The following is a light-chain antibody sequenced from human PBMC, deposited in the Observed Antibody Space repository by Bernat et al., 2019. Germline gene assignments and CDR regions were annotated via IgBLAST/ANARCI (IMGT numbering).Light chain of an antibody. CDR3: QQYGTSMLT. Sequence: EIVLTQSPGTLSLSPGERVTLSCRASQSVSSNYVAWYQQKPGQAPRLLIYDASSRATGIPDRFSGSGSGTDFILTISSLEPEDFAVYFCQQYGTSMLTFGGGTKVEI. CDR2: DAS. CDR1: QSVSSNY. V-gene: IGKV3-20*01. J-gene: IGKJ4*01.